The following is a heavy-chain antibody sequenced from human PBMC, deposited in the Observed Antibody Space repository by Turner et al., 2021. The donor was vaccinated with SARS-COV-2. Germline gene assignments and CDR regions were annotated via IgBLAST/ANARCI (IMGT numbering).Heavy chain of an antibody. CDR2: INPSGGST. V-gene: IGHV1-46*01. D-gene: IGHD2-8*02. CDR3: ASSLPAPGGVPGRLNY. CDR1: GYPFIVYY. J-gene: IGHJ4*02. Sequence: QVQLVQSGAEVRKPGASVKVSCRASGYPFIVYYIHWVRQAPGQGLEWMGIINPSGGSTNYAQKFQGRVTMTRDTSTSTVYMELSSLRSEDTAVYYCASSLPAPGGVPGRLNYWGQGALVTVSS.